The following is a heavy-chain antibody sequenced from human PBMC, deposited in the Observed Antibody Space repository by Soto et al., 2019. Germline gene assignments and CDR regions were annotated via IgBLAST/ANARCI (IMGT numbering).Heavy chain of an antibody. Sequence: SETLSLTCTVSGDSIRSYYWTWIRQPPGKGLELIGYIYYSGSTRYNPSLKSRVTISVDMSKNQFSLKLSPVIAADTAVYYCARAYGGFDNGLDVWGQGTAVTVSS. V-gene: IGHV4-59*01. D-gene: IGHD5-12*01. CDR3: ARAYGGFDNGLDV. CDR2: IYYSGST. CDR1: GDSIRSYY. J-gene: IGHJ6*02.